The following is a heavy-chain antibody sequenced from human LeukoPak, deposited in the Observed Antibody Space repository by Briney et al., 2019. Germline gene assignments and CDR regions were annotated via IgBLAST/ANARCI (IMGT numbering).Heavy chain of an antibody. V-gene: IGHV3-23*01. Sequence: GGSLTLSCTASGLTFSNYATTWVRQAPGKGLVWVSPITGSGRGTSYADSVKGRFSVSRDNSQNTLFLHMNSLRADDTALYYCSKDRNGDYVGAFDMWGPGTMVTVS. CDR1: GLTFSNYA. CDR3: SKDRNGDYVGAFDM. CDR2: ITGSGRGT. J-gene: IGHJ3*02. D-gene: IGHD4-17*01.